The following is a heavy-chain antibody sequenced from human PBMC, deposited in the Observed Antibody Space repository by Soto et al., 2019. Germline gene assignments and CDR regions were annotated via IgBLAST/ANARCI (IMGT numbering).Heavy chain of an antibody. V-gene: IGHV3-30*18. D-gene: IGHD6-13*01. CDR2: ISYDGSNK. CDR1: GFTFSSYG. J-gene: IGHJ5*02. CDR3: AKPVRGSSSWYGNWFDP. Sequence: GGSLRLSCAASGFTFSSYGMHWVRQAPGKGLEWVAVISYDGSNKYYADSVKGRFTISGDNSKSTLYLQMNSLRAEDTAVYYCAKPVRGSSSWYGNWFDPWGQGTLVTVSS.